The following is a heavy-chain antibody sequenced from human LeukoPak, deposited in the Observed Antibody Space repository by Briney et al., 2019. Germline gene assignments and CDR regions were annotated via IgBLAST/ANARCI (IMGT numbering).Heavy chain of an antibody. J-gene: IGHJ3*02. D-gene: IGHD6-13*01. CDR2: ISSSSTYI. Sequence: GGSLRLSCAASGFTFSTYSMNWVRQAPGKGLEWVSSISSSSTYISYADSVKGRFTISRDNAKNSLYLQMNSLKAEDTAVYYCARGWVTYSSSSLPDAFDIWGQGTMVTVSS. V-gene: IGHV3-21*01. CDR3: ARGWVTYSSSSLPDAFDI. CDR1: GFTFSTYS.